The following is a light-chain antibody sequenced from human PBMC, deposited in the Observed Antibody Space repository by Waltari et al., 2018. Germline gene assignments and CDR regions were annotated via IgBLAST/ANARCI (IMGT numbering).Light chain of an antibody. J-gene: IGKJ1*01. CDR1: QSLVSSDGNTY. Sequence: DVVMTQSPLSLPVTLGQPASISCRSSQSLVSSDGNTYFKWFQQRPGQSPRRLLYKVFKRDCGVPDRFSGSGSGTDFTLRSTRVEAEDVGVYYCMQGTHRPWTFGQGTKVEIK. CDR3: MQGTHRPWT. CDR2: KVF. V-gene: IGKV2-30*01.